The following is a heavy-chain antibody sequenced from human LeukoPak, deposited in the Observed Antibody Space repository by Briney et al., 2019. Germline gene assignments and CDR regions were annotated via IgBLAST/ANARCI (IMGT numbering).Heavy chain of an antibody. J-gene: IGHJ1*01. D-gene: IGHD6-19*01. CDR2: MNPNNGNT. CDR1: GYTFTSYD. CDR3: TRGGPVAGTHKYFQH. V-gene: IGHV1-8*01. Sequence: ASVKVSCKASGYTFTSYDINWVRQATGQGLEWMGWMNPNNGNTDYTQKFQGRVTLTRNTSISTAYMELSSLRSEDTAVYYCTRGGPVAGTHKYFQHWGQGTLVTVSS.